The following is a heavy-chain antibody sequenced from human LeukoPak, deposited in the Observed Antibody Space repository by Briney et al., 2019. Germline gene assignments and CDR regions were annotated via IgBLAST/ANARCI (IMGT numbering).Heavy chain of an antibody. CDR3: ARDLAMYSPDLDY. J-gene: IGHJ4*02. D-gene: IGHD1-26*01. Sequence: ASVTVSFTASGYTFTYYYLHRLRQPPGHGLEWMGWINPKTGVTKYAQNFQGRVTMTRDTSISTAYMEVSRLRSDDTAVFYCARDLAMYSPDLDYWGQGTLVTVSS. CDR1: GYTFTYYY. V-gene: IGHV1-2*02. CDR2: INPKTGVT.